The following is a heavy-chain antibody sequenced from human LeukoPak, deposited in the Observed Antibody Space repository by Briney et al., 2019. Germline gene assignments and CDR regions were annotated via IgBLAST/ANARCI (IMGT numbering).Heavy chain of an antibody. V-gene: IGHV3-73*01. CDR2: NRSKANSYAT. CDR3: TRHLSIAAAGTNYYYMDV. D-gene: IGHD6-13*01. Sequence: GGSLILSCAASGFTFSGSAMHWVRQASGKGLEWVGRNRSKANSYATAYAASEKGRFTISRDDSKNTAYLQMNSLKTEDTAVYYCTRHLSIAAAGTNYYYMDVWGKGTTVTVSS. J-gene: IGHJ6*03. CDR1: GFTFSGSA.